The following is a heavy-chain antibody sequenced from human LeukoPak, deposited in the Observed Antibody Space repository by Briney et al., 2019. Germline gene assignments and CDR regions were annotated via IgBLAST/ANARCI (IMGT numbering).Heavy chain of an antibody. CDR2: IYYSGST. CDR1: GGSFSGYY. D-gene: IGHD6-13*01. J-gene: IGHJ5*02. CDR3: AGYSGLWHSSSWWNWFDP. V-gene: IGHV4-34*01. Sequence: SETLSLTCAVYGGSFSGYYWGWIRQPPGKGLEWIGSIYYSGSTYYNPSLKSRVTISVDTSKNQFSLKLSSVTAADTAVYYCAGYSGLWHSSSWWNWFDPWGQGTLVTVSS.